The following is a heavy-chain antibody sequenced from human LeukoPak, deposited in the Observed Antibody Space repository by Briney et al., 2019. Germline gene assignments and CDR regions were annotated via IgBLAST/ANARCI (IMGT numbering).Heavy chain of an antibody. Sequence: GGSLRLSCAASGFTFSSYAMIWVRQAPGKGLEWVSAIIGSGGSTYYADSVKGRFTISRDNSKNTLYLQMNSLKAEDTAVYYCARRSPYCDSSGYYLDYWGHGTLVTVFS. J-gene: IGHJ4*01. CDR1: GFTFSSYA. CDR2: IIGSGGST. V-gene: IGHV3-23*01. CDR3: ARRSPYCDSSGYYLDY. D-gene: IGHD3-22*01.